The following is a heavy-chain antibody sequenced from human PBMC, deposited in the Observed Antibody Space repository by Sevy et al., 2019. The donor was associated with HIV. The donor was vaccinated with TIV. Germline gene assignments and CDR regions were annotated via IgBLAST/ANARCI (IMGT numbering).Heavy chain of an antibody. CDR2: IIPIFGTT. J-gene: IGHJ5*02. CDR3: ARDAIFRVDTHRAGNWFDP. D-gene: IGHD3-3*01. Sequence: ASVKVSCKASGGTFSNYAISWVRQAPGQGLEWMGGIIPIFGTTNYAQKFQGRVTITADEFTNTAYMELSSLTSEDTAVYYCARDAIFRVDTHRAGNWFDPWGQGTLVTVSS. CDR1: GGTFSNYA. V-gene: IGHV1-69*13.